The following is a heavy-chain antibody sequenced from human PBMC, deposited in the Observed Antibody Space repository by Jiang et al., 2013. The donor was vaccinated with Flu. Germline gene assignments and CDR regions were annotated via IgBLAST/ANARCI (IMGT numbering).Heavy chain of an antibody. Sequence: SCTASGFSFGDYAVSWLRQAPGKGLEWVGFIRNKLYRGTTDYAASVKGRFTISRDDSKRIAYLQMSSLKTEDTAVYYCTRDLVRDIILIPATYFDYWGQGALVTVSS. CDR1: GFSFGDYA. V-gene: IGHV3-49*03. D-gene: IGHD2-2*01. CDR3: TRDLVRDIILIPATYFDY. CDR2: IRNKLYRGTT. J-gene: IGHJ4*02.